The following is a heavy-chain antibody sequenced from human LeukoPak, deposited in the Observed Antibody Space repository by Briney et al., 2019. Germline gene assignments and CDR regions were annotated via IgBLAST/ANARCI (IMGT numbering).Heavy chain of an antibody. CDR1: GYTFTGYY. CDR2: INPNSGGT. V-gene: IGHV1-2*02. J-gene: IGHJ4*02. CDR3: ARDGGYCSGGSCYSEYYFDY. D-gene: IGHD2-15*01. Sequence: ASVKVSCKASGYTFTGYYMHWVRQAPGQGLEWMGWINPNSGGTNYAQKFQGRVTMTRDTSISTAYMELSRLRSDDAAVYYCARDGGYCSGGSCYSEYYFDYWGQGTLVTVSS.